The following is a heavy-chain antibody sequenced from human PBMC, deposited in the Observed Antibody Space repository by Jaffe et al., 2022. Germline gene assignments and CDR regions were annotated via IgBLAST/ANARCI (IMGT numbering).Heavy chain of an antibody. CDR2: ISSSSSYI. CDR3: ATAPPGHSSSWASDY. V-gene: IGHV3-21*01. Sequence: EVQLVESGGGLVKPGGSLRLSCAASGFTFSSYSMNWVRQAPGKGLEWVSSISSSSSYIYYADSVKGRFTISRDNAKNSLYLQMNSLRAEDTAVYYCATAPPGHSSSWASDYWGQGTLVTVSS. D-gene: IGHD6-13*01. J-gene: IGHJ4*02. CDR1: GFTFSSYS.